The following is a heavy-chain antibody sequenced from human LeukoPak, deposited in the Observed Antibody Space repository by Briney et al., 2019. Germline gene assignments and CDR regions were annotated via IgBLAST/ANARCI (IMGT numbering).Heavy chain of an antibody. CDR3: ARDDRRSSGWYVSVDY. Sequence: GGSLRLSCAASGFTFSSYWMSWVRQAPGKGLEWVANIKQDGSEKYYVDSVKGRFTISRDNAKNSLYLQMNSLRAEDTAVYYCARDDRRSSGWYVSVDYWGQGTLVTVSS. J-gene: IGHJ4*02. V-gene: IGHV3-7*01. CDR2: IKQDGSEK. D-gene: IGHD6-19*01. CDR1: GFTFSSYW.